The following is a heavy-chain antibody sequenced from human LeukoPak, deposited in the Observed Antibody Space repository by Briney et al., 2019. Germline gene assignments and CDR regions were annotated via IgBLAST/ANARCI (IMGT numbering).Heavy chain of an antibody. J-gene: IGHJ4*02. CDR3: ARVPRGGELWGAPDC. V-gene: IGHV3-21*01. Sequence: GGSLRLSCAASGFTFSSYSMNWFRQAPEKGLEWVSSISSSSSYIYYADSVKGRFTISRDNAKNSLYLQMNSLRAEDTAVYYCARVPRGGELWGAPDCWGQGTLVTVSS. D-gene: IGHD4-23*01. CDR2: ISSSSSYI. CDR1: GFTFSSYS.